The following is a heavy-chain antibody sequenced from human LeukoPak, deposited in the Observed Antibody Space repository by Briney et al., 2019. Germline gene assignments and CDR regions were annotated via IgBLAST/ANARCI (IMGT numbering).Heavy chain of an antibody. V-gene: IGHV3-23*01. CDR3: AKDYGDYVDFYYFDY. CDR1: GFTFSSYA. Sequence: QAGRSLRPSWPASGFTFSSYAMSWARQAPGKGLEWVSVISGSGGSTYYADSVKGRFTISRDNSKNTLYLQMNSLRAEDTAVYYCAKDYGDYVDFYYFDYWGQGTLVTVSS. D-gene: IGHD4-17*01. J-gene: IGHJ4*02. CDR2: ISGSGGST.